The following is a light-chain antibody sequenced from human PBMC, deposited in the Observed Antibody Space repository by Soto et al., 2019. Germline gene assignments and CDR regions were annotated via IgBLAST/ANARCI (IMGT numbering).Light chain of an antibody. CDR2: DVT. V-gene: IGLV2-14*03. CDR1: NTDVGGYNY. CDR3: SSYTITSTVV. Sequence: SALTQPASVSGSPGQSITISCTGTNTDVGGYNYVSWYQQHPGKAPKLVIFDVTNRPSGVSNRFSGSKSGNTASLSISGLQSEDEADYYCSSYTITSTVVFGGGTKLTVL. J-gene: IGLJ2*01.